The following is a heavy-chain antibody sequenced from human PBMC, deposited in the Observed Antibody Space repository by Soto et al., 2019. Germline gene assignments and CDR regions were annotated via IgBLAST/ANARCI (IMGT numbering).Heavy chain of an antibody. V-gene: IGHV3-15*07. Sequence: EVQLVESGGGLVKPGGSLRLSCAASGFTFSNAWMNWVRQAPGKGLEWVGRIKSKTDGGTTDYAAPVKCRFTISRDDSKTTLYLQMNSLKTEDTAVYYCTTGDCSSTSCYYYYYYGMDVWGQGTTVTVSS. CDR3: TTGDCSSTSCYYYYYYGMDV. J-gene: IGHJ6*02. CDR2: IKSKTDGGTT. D-gene: IGHD2-2*01. CDR1: GFTFSNAW.